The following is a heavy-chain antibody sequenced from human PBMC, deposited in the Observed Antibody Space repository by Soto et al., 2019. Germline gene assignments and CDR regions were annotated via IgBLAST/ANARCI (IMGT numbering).Heavy chain of an antibody. CDR2: ISHDGSVT. J-gene: IGHJ5*02. Sequence: QVQMVESGGGVVQPGTSLRLSCATSGFTFSTSGMHWVRQAPGKGIEWVAMISHDGSVTYYTDSVQGRFTISRDTPKITLNLQTRSLRDEDAAIYYCAKDWGSSGWYNWFDPWGQGTRVTVS. CDR3: AKDWGSSGWYNWFDP. V-gene: IGHV3-30*18. CDR1: GFTFSTSG. D-gene: IGHD6-13*01.